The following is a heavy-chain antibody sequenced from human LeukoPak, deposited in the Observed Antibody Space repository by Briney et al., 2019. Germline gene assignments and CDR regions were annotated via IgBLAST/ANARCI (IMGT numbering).Heavy chain of an antibody. J-gene: IGHJ6*03. V-gene: IGHV4-4*07. Sequence: SETLSLTCTVSGGSISSHYWSWIRQPAGKGLEWIGRIYISGTTNYNPSLKSRVTMSVDTSKNQFSLRLSSVTAADTAVYYCARGIAAVGTPEDYYYMDVWGKGTTDTVSS. D-gene: IGHD6-13*01. CDR3: ARGIAAVGTPEDYYYMDV. CDR2: IYISGTT. CDR1: GGSISSHY.